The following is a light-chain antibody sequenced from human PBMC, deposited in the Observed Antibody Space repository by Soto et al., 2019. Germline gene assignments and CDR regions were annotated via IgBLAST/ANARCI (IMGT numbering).Light chain of an antibody. J-gene: IGKJ1*01. CDR2: GAF. CDR1: QSVNKNF. CDR3: QQYGCAPRT. V-gene: IGKV3-20*01. Sequence: EIVLTQSPGTLSLRPGERATLSCRASQSVNKNFLAWYQQIPGQAPRLLIYGAFQRAPGIPDRFSGSGSGSDFTLTISRLEPEDFAVYFCQQYGCAPRTFGQGTTVEVK.